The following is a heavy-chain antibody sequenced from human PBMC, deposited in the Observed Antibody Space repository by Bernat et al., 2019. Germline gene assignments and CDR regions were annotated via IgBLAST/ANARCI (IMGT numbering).Heavy chain of an antibody. J-gene: IGHJ4*02. CDR3: ARAGNGVGEASIDY. D-gene: IGHD3-10*01. CDR1: GGSISSGDYY. CDR2: IYYSGST. V-gene: IGHV4-30-4*01. Sequence: QVQLQESGPGLVKPSQTLSLTCTVSGGSISSGDYYCSWIRQPPGKGLEWIGYIYYSGSTYYNPSLKSRVTISVSTSKNQFFLKLSSVTAADTAVYYCARAGNGVGEASIDYWGQGTLVTVSS.